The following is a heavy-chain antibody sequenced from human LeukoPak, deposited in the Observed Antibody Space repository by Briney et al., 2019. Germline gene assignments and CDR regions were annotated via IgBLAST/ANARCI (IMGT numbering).Heavy chain of an antibody. Sequence: ASVKVSCKASGYTFTGYYIHWVRQAPGQGLEYMGWINPNTGGTDYAQKFQGRVTMTRDTSIGTAYMELSGLRSDDTAVYYCAKVIEGAVAFDYWGQGTLVTVSS. CDR3: AKVIEGAVAFDY. CDR1: GYTFTGYY. J-gene: IGHJ4*02. D-gene: IGHD6-19*01. CDR2: INPNTGGT. V-gene: IGHV1-2*02.